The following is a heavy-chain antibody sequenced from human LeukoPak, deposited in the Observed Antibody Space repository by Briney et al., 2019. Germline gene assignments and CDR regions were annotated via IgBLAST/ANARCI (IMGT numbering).Heavy chain of an antibody. Sequence: GASVKVSCKASGYTFTGYYMHWVRQAPGQGVEWMGWSNPNRGGTNYVHKLQGRVTMTRDTSISTAYMELRRLRSDDTAVYYCARDLDMTTVTGVFDIWGQGTMVTVSS. J-gene: IGHJ3*02. CDR2: SNPNRGGT. D-gene: IGHD4-17*01. CDR1: GYTFTGYY. CDR3: ARDLDMTTVTGVFDI. V-gene: IGHV1-2*02.